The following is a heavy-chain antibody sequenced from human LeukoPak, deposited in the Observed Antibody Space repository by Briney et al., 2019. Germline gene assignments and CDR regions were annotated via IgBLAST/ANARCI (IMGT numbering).Heavy chain of an antibody. J-gene: IGHJ1*01. CDR2: IWYDGSNK. V-gene: IGHV3-33*06. D-gene: IGHD3-22*01. CDR1: GFTFSSYG. Sequence: GRSLRLSCAASGFTFSSYGMHWVRQAPGKGLEWVAVIWYDGSNKYYADPVKGRFTISRDNSKNTLYLQMNSLRAEDTAVYYCAKDGGYDSSGYYISGYFQHWGQGTLVTVSS. CDR3: AKDGGYDSSGYYISGYFQH.